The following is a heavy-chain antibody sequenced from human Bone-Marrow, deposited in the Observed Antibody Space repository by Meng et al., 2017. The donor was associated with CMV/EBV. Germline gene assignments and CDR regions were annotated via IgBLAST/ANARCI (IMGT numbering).Heavy chain of an antibody. J-gene: IGHJ4*02. CDR1: GFTFDDYA. CDR3: AKDIYPLLVVTPAESASEGNYFDC. CDR2: ISWDSGNM. D-gene: IGHD3-22*01. Sequence: GGSLRLSCAASGFTFDDYAMHWVRQAPGKGLEWVSGISWDSGNMAYADSVKGRFTISRDNAKNSLYLQINSLRTEDTALYYCAKDIYPLLVVTPAESASEGNYFDCWGQGTLVTGSS. V-gene: IGHV3-9*01.